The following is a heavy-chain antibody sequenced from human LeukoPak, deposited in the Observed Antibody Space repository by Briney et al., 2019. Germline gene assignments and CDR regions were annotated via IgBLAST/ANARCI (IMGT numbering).Heavy chain of an antibody. CDR1: GGSFSGYY. CDR3: ARGPRGYDP. Sequence: SETLSLTCAVYGGSFSGYYWSWIRQPPGKGLEWIGEINHSGSTNYNPSLKSRVTISVDTSKNQFSLKLSSVTAADTAVYYCARGPRGYDPWGQGTLVTVSS. V-gene: IGHV4-34*01. J-gene: IGHJ5*02. D-gene: IGHD6-25*01. CDR2: INHSGST.